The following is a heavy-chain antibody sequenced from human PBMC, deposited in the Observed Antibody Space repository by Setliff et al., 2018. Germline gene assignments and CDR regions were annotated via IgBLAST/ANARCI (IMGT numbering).Heavy chain of an antibody. CDR1: GGSFSDYY. Sequence: ETLSLTCAVYGGSFSDYYWSWIRQPPGKGLEWVSGISWNGGITGYGDSVKGRFTVSRDNAKNTLYLQMNSLRAEDTAVYYCARDGHNVYYFDYWGLGTLVTVSS. CDR3: ARDGHNVYYFDY. V-gene: IGHV3-20*04. CDR2: ISWNGGIT. D-gene: IGHD1-1*01. J-gene: IGHJ4*02.